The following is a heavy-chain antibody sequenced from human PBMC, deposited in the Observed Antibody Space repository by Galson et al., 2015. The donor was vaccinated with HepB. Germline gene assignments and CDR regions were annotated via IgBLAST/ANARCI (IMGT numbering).Heavy chain of an antibody. CDR3: ARFLTGGYFDWSRFDP. V-gene: IGHV1-8*02. Sequence: SVKVSCKASGYTFTSYYMYWVRQAPGQGLEWMGWMNPNSGNTGYAQKFQGRVTMTRNTSISTAYMELSSLRSEDTAVYYCARFLTGGYFDWSRFDPWGQGTLVTVSS. CDR2: MNPNSGNT. J-gene: IGHJ5*02. D-gene: IGHD3-9*01. CDR1: GYTFTSYY.